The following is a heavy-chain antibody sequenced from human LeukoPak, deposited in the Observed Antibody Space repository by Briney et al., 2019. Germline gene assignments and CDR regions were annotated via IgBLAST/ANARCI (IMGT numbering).Heavy chain of an antibody. CDR1: GGSISSYY. CDR3: ARVVTAGHNYYYYMDV. V-gene: IGHV4-59*01. Sequence: SETLSLTCTVSGGSISSYYWSWIRQPPGKGLEWIGYIYYSGSTNYNPSLKSRVTISVDTSKNQFSLKLSSVTAADTAVYYCARVVTAGHNYYYYMDVWGKGTTVTISS. CDR2: IYYSGST. D-gene: IGHD2-21*02. J-gene: IGHJ6*03.